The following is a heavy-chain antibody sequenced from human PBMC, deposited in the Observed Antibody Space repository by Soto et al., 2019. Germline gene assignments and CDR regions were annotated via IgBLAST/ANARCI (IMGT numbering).Heavy chain of an antibody. CDR2: ISHDGSNA. J-gene: IGHJ4*02. CDR1: GFIFRSYG. V-gene: IGHV3-30*18. D-gene: IGHD6-19*01. Sequence: QVQLVESGGGVVQPGKSLRLSCAATGFIFRSYGIHWVRQAPGKGLEWVAVISHDGSNAYYADAVNGRFTISRDNARNTVYLQMNSLRGEDTAVYYCAKQGIEVAGTDYFDYGGQGALVTVAS. CDR3: AKQGIEVAGTDYFDY.